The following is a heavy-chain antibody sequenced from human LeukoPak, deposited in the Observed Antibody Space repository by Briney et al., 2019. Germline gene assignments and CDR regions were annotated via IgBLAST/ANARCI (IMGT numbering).Heavy chain of an antibody. CDR3: AKDMGGQWLAPVFDY. CDR1: GFTFDDYA. D-gene: IGHD6-19*01. J-gene: IGHJ4*02. V-gene: IGHV3-9*01. Sequence: GGSLRLSCAASGFTFDDYAMHWVRQAPGKGLEWVSGISWNSGSIGYADSVKGRFTISRDNAKNSLYLQMNSLRAEDTALYYCAKDMGGQWLAPVFDYWGQGTLVTVSS. CDR2: ISWNSGSI.